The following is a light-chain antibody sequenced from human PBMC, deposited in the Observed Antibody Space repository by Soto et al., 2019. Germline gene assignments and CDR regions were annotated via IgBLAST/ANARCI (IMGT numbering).Light chain of an antibody. CDR1: LTVGTN. CDR3: QHHNNWPPET. J-gene: IGKJ1*01. CDR2: GAS. V-gene: IGKV3-15*01. Sequence: EVVMTQSPATLSVSPGERATLSCRASLTVGTNLAWYQHKPGQPPRLLIYGASTRATGIPARFSGSGSWTDFTLTISSLQAEDFAVNYCQHHNNWPPETFGQGTKVEIK.